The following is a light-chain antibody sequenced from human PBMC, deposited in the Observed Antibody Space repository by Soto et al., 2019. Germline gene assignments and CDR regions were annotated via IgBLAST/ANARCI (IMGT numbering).Light chain of an antibody. CDR3: SSYTSNSIVV. V-gene: IGLV2-14*01. CDR1: SSDVGGYNY. CDR2: DVS. J-gene: IGLJ2*01. Sequence: QSALTQPASVSGSPGQSITISCTGTSSDVGGYNYVSWYQQHPGKAPKLMIYDVSNRPSGVSNRFSGSKSGNTASLTISGLQAEDDADYYCSSYTSNSIVVFGGGTKLTVL.